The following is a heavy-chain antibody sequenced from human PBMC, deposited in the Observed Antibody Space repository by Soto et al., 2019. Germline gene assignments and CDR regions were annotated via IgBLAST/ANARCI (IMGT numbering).Heavy chain of an antibody. CDR2: VSPYNGIA. J-gene: IGHJ4*02. Sequence: ASEQVSFTTSCYTFRNYAISFLRQAPPQGLEWMGWVSPYNGIANYTQKFQGRVTMTTDTSTATAHMELTSLRSDDTAMYYCARRISLIMAGTAYWGQGTLVTVSS. CDR3: ARRISLIMAGTAY. CDR1: CYTFRNYA. D-gene: IGHD3-22*01. V-gene: IGHV1-18*04.